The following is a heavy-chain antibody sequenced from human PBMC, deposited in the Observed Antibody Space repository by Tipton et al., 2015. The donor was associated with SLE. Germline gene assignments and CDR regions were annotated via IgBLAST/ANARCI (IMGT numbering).Heavy chain of an antibody. D-gene: IGHD3-10*01. J-gene: IGHJ4*02. V-gene: IGHV4-59*01. CDR2: IYYSGST. CDR1: GGSISSYY. CDR3: AMYYYGSGSYRLFDY. Sequence: TLSLTCTVSGGSISSYYWSWIRQPPGKGLEWIGYIYYSGSTNYNPSLKSRVTISVDTSKNQFSLKLSSVTAADTAVYYCAMYYYGSGSYRLFDYWGQGTLVTVSS.